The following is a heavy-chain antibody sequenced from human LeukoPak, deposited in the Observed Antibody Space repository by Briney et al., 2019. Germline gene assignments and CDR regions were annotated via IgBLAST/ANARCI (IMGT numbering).Heavy chain of an antibody. CDR1: GFTVSSNY. CDR3: ASSVRLRFLEWFPFDY. Sequence: GGSLRLSCAASGFTVSSNYMSWVRQAPGKGLEWVSVIYGGGSTYYADSVKGRFTISRDNSKNTLYLQMNSLRAEDTAVYYCASSVRLRFLEWFPFDYWGQGTLVTVSS. V-gene: IGHV3-66*01. CDR2: IYGGGST. J-gene: IGHJ4*02. D-gene: IGHD3-3*01.